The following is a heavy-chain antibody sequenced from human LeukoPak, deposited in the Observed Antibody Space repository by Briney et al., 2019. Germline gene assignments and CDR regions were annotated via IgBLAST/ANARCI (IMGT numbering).Heavy chain of an antibody. CDR3: ARAEGMGESFDY. CDR2: IYYSGST. V-gene: IGHV4-61*08. CDR1: GGSISSGGYY. D-gene: IGHD3-16*01. J-gene: IGHJ4*02. Sequence: PSETLSLTCTVSGGSISSGGYYWSWIRQHPGKGLEWIGYIYYSGSTNYNPSLKSRVTISVDTSKNQFSLKLSSVTAADTAVYYCARAEGMGESFDYWGQGTLVTVSS.